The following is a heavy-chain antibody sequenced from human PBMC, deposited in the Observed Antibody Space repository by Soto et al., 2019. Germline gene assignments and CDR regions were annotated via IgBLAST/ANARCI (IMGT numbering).Heavy chain of an antibody. CDR3: ARVLVGANFYYYYYGMDV. J-gene: IGHJ6*02. V-gene: IGHV4-34*01. Sequence: PSETLSLTCAVYGGSFSGYYWSWIRQPPGEGLEWIGEINHSGSTNYNPSLKSQVTISVDTSKNQFSLKLSSVTAADTAVYYCARVLVGANFYYYYYGMDVWGQGTTVTVSS. CDR2: INHSGST. D-gene: IGHD1-26*01. CDR1: GGSFSGYY.